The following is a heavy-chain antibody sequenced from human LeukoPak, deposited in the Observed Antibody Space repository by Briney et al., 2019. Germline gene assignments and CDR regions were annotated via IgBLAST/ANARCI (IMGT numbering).Heavy chain of an antibody. D-gene: IGHD4-17*01. V-gene: IGHV4-34*01. CDR2: INHSGST. J-gene: IGHJ1*01. CDR3: ARSARYYGDSRGYFQH. CDR1: GGSFSGYY. Sequence: SETLSLTCAVYGGSFSGYYWSWIRQPPGKGLEWIGEINHSGSTNYNPSLKSRVTISVDTSKNQFSLKLSSVTAADTAVYYCARSARYYGDSRGYFQHWGQGTLVTVSS.